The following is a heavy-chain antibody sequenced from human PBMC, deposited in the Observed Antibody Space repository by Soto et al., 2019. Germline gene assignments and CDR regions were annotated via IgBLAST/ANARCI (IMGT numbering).Heavy chain of an antibody. Sequence: TLSLTCTVSGGSISSYYWSWIRQPAGKGLEWIGRIYTSGSTNYNPSLKRRVTMSVDTSKNQFSLKLSSVTAADTAGYYCARDSLSSWAYNWFDPWGQGTLVTVSS. J-gene: IGHJ5*02. CDR3: ARDSLSSWAYNWFDP. CDR1: GGSISSYY. V-gene: IGHV4-4*07. D-gene: IGHD6-13*01. CDR2: IYTSGST.